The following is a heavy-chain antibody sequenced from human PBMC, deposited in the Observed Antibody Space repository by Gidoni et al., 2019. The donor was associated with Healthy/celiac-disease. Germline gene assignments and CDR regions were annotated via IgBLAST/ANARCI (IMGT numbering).Heavy chain of an antibody. V-gene: IGHV3-15*01. J-gene: IGHJ6*02. CDR2: IKSKTDGGTT. Sequence: EVQLVESGGGLVKPGGSLRLSCAASGFTFSNAWMSWVRQAPGKGLEWVGRIKSKTDGGTTDYAAPVKGRFTISRDDSKNTLYLQMNSLKTEDTAVYYCTTDRWSGYWPRYYYYGMDVWGQGTTVTVSS. CDR3: TTDRWSGYWPRYYYYGMDV. CDR1: GFTFSNAW. D-gene: IGHD3-3*01.